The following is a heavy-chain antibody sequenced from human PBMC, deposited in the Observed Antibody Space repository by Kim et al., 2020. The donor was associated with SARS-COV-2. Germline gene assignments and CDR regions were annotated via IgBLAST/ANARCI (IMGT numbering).Heavy chain of an antibody. CDR2: VSYSGGS. D-gene: IGHD1-1*01. J-gene: IGHJ6*02. Sequence: SETLSPTCAVSGDSVATDFWTWVRQAPWKGLDWLGYVSYSGGSDYNPNLRGRLTISVDASRTHVSLRLTSLTAADTGVYFCARAHQLAPRGYGMDVWGQG. V-gene: IGHV4-59*02. CDR1: GDSVATDF. CDR3: ARAHQLAPRGYGMDV.